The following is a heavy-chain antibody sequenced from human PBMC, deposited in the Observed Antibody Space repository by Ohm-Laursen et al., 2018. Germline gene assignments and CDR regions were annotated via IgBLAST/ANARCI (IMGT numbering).Heavy chain of an antibody. J-gene: IGHJ6*02. D-gene: IGHD3-3*01. Sequence: SLRLSCAASGFTFSSYAMSWVRQALGKGLEWVSAINNSGGRTYYADSVKGRFTTSRDNSKNTLYLQMNSLRAEDTAVYFCAVLELLRYYYYYDMDVWGQGTTVTVSS. CDR3: AVLELLRYYYYYDMDV. CDR1: GFTFSSYA. CDR2: INNSGGRT. V-gene: IGHV3-23*01.